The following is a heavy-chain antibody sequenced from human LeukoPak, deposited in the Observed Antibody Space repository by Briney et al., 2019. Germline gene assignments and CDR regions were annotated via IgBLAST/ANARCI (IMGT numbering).Heavy chain of an antibody. CDR2: TRNKAKSYTT. Sequence: GRSLRLSYAASAFTFTDQHMDCVRHPPGKGLEWVGRTRNKAKSYTTEYAACVKGRFTVSRDDSKSSLYLQMNSLKTEDTAVYYCARGVSDSGYYYMDVWGTGTTVTVSS. CDR1: AFTFTDQH. D-gene: IGHD2-15*01. CDR3: ARGVSDSGYYYMDV. V-gene: IGHV3-72*01. J-gene: IGHJ6*03.